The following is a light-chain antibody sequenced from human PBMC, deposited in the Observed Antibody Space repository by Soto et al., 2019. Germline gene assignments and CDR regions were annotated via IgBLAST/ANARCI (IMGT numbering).Light chain of an antibody. CDR1: QSVASNS. CDR2: GAS. Sequence: IVLTQSPGTLSLSPGERVTLSCRASQSVASNSLAWYQQKDGQSPRLLIYGASSRATGIPARFSGSGSGTDFSLTITRLEPEDFAVYYCQQYGDSPGTFGQGTRLEI. J-gene: IGKJ1*01. CDR3: QQYGDSPGT. V-gene: IGKV3-20*01.